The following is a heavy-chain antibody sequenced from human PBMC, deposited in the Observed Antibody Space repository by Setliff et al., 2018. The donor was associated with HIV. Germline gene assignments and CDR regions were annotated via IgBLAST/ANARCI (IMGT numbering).Heavy chain of an antibody. J-gene: IGHJ6*02. CDR3: ARRIHPGSSWIYYYYYYGMDV. CDR1: GGSFSGYY. CDR2: INHSGRT. Sequence: SETLSLTCAVYGGSFSGYYWSWIRQPPGKGLEWIGEINHSGRTNYNPSLKSRVTISVDTSKNQFSLKLSSVTAADTAVYYCARRIHPGSSWIYYYYYYGMDVWGQGTTVTVSS. V-gene: IGHV4-34*01. D-gene: IGHD6-13*01.